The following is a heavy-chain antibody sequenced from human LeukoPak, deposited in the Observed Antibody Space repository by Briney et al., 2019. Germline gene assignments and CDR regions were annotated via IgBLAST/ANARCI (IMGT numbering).Heavy chain of an antibody. V-gene: IGHV3-53*01. J-gene: IGHJ3*02. CDR1: NFTVSSTY. CDR2: IYAAGNI. Sequence: GGPLRLSCAASNFTVSSTYMTWVRQTPGKGLDWVSLIYAAGNIYYADSVKGRFRMSRDISTNTLFLDINSLRVEDTAVYYCAAGVSDKHAFDIWGHGTEVIVSS. CDR3: AAGVSDKHAFDI.